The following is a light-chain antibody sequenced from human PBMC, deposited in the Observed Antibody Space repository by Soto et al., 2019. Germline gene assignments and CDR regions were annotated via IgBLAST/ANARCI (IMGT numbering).Light chain of an antibody. Sequence: QAVLTQPPSASGTPGQRFSISCSGLSSNIGSNYVYWYQQLPGAAPKLLIYNDNQRPSGVPDRFSGSKSGTSASLAISGLRSEDEADYYCASWDSRLSADVFGTGTKVTVL. CDR2: NDN. CDR3: ASWDSRLSADV. J-gene: IGLJ1*01. V-gene: IGLV1-47*02. CDR1: SSNIGSNY.